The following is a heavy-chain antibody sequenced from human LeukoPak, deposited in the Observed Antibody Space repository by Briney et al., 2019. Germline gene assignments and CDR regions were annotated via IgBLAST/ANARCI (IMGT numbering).Heavy chain of an antibody. D-gene: IGHD5-12*01. CDR3: AKAPYDNYYYYMGV. V-gene: IGHV3-23*01. Sequence: PGGSLRLSCAASGFSFSTYAMIWVRQAPGKGLEWVSAISGSGGYTYYADSVKGRFTISRDNSKNTLYPQMDSLRAEDTAVYYCAKAPYDNYYYYMGVWGRGTTVTVSS. J-gene: IGHJ6*03. CDR1: GFSFSTYA. CDR2: ISGSGGYT.